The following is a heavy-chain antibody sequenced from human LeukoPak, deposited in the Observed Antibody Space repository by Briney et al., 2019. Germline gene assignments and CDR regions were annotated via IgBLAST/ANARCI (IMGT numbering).Heavy chain of an antibody. CDR3: AKVGEYYDILTGYYPPDV. CDR2: ISGSGGST. D-gene: IGHD3-9*01. Sequence: GGSLRLSCAASGFTFSSYAMSWVRQAPGKGLEGVSAISGSGGSTYYADSVKGRFTISRDNSKNTLYLQMNSLRAEDTAVYYCAKVGEYYDILTGYYPPDVWGQGTTVTVSS. J-gene: IGHJ6*02. V-gene: IGHV3-23*01. CDR1: GFTFSSYA.